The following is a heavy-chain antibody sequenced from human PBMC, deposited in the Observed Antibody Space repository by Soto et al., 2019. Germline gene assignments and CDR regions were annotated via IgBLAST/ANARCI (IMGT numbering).Heavy chain of an antibody. CDR3: AKDLFKVRGVMQFDY. D-gene: IGHD3-10*01. Sequence: GGSLRLSCAASGFTFSSYARSWVRQAPGKGLGWVSAISGSGGSTYYADSVKGRFTIPRDNSKNTLYLQMNSLRAEDTAVYYCAKDLFKVRGVMQFDYWGQGTLVTVSS. CDR2: ISGSGGST. CDR1: GFTFSSYA. J-gene: IGHJ4*02. V-gene: IGHV3-23*01.